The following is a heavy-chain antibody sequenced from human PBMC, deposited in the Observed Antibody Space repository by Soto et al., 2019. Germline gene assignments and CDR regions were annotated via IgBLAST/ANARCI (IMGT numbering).Heavy chain of an antibody. D-gene: IGHD5-12*01. CDR1: GGTFSSYT. Sequence: QVQLVQSGAEVKKPGSSVKVSCKASGGTFSSYTISWVRQSPGQGLEWMGRIIPILGIANYAQKFQGRVTITADKSTSTAYMELSSLRSEDTDVYYCARDQDGDIVADQRYYDYYYMDVWGKGTTVTVSS. V-gene: IGHV1-69*08. J-gene: IGHJ6*03. CDR2: IIPILGIA. CDR3: ARDQDGDIVADQRYYDYYYMDV.